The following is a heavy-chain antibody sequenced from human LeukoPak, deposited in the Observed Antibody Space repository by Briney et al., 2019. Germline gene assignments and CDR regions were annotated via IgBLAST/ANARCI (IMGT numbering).Heavy chain of an antibody. J-gene: IGHJ5*02. CDR1: GFTFSDYW. D-gene: IGHD1-7*01. CDR3: ARDKYPNYNWFDP. V-gene: IGHV3-74*01. CDR2: INSDGSSA. Sequence: GGSLRLSCAASGFTFSDYWIHWVRQAPGKELVWVSHINSDGSSATYADSVKGRLTISRDNAKNTLYLQMNSLRAEDTAVYYCARDKYPNYNWFDPWGQGTLVTVSS.